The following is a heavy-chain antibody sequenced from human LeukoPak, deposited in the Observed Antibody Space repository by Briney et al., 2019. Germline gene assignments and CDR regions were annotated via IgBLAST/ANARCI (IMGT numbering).Heavy chain of an antibody. CDR1: GGSISSYY. V-gene: IGHV4-59*01. CDR2: IYYSGST. CDR3: ARVWMYSDDSRPALRFDP. J-gene: IGHJ5*02. D-gene: IGHD3-22*01. Sequence: SETLSLTCTVSGGSISSYYWSWIRQPPGKGLEWIGYIYYSGSTNYNPSLKSRVTISVDTSKNQFSLKLSSVTAADTAVYYCARVWMYSDDSRPALRFDPWGQGTLVTVSS.